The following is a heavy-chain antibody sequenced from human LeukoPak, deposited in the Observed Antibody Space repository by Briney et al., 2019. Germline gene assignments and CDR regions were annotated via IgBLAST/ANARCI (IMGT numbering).Heavy chain of an antibody. V-gene: IGHV3-11*01. CDR2: INIVGTKT. CDR3: ATDGAGFDT. J-gene: IGHJ5*02. Sequence: GGSLRLSCVASGFTFNDYYMSWIRQAPGKGLEWLSYINIVGTKTHSTDSVKGRFTISRDNAKKSLYLEINNLCAEDTAVYYCATDGAGFDTWGQGVLVTVSS. CDR1: GFTFNDYY.